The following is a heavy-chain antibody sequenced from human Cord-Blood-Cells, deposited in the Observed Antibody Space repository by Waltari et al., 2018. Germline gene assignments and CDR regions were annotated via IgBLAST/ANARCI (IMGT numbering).Heavy chain of an antibody. Sequence: QVQLVESGGGVVQPGRSLRLSCAASGCTFSTSGLHWVRQAPGKGLEWVAVIWYDGSNKYYADSVKGRFTISRDNSKNTLYLQMNSLRAEDTAVYYCARDKFRNVDYWGQGTLVTVSS. V-gene: IGHV3-33*01. D-gene: IGHD1-1*01. CDR3: ARDKFRNVDY. CDR1: GCTFSTSG. J-gene: IGHJ4*02. CDR2: IWYDGSNK.